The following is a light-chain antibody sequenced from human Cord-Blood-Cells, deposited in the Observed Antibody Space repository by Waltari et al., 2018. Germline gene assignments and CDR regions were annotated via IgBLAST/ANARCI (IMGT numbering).Light chain of an antibody. CDR2: VAS. V-gene: IGKV3-15*01. J-gene: IGKJ4*01. CDR1: QSVSSY. CDR3: QQYNNWLT. Sequence: EIVMTQSPATLSVSPGERATLSCRAIQSVSSYLAWSQQKPGQAPRLLIYVASTRATGIPARFSGSGSGTEFTLTISSLQSEDFAVYYCQQYNNWLTFGGGTKVEIK.